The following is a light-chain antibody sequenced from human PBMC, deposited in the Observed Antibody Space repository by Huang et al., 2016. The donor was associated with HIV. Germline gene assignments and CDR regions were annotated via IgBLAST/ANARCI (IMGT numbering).Light chain of an antibody. V-gene: IGKV1-39*01. Sequence: DIQMTQSPSSLSASVRDRVTITCRASQNLNIYLNWYQHKPGKAPKLLIYSASYLQTGVPSRFSGTGSGTDFTLTISSLQPEDFATYYCQQSHDTPYTFGQGTNLEIK. CDR2: SAS. CDR1: QNLNIY. J-gene: IGKJ2*01. CDR3: QQSHDTPYT.